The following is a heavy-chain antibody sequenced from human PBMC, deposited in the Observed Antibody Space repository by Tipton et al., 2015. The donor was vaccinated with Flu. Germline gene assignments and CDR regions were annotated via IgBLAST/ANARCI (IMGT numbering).Heavy chain of an antibody. CDR2: IWFDGSKK. V-gene: IGHV3-33*01. J-gene: IGHJ4*02. D-gene: IGHD4-23*01. CDR3: ARAYVPVTTVANFDF. CDR1: GFSFSSYG. Sequence: QLVQSGGGVVQPGRSLRLSCEASGFSFSSYGMHWVRQAPGKGLEWVAVIWFDGSKKYYADSVKGRFTISRDDSKSTVYLEMNSLRVEDTAVYYCARAYVPVTTVANFDFWGQGALVSVSS.